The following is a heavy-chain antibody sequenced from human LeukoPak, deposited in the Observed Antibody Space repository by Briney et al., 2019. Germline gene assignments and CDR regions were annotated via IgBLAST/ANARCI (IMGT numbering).Heavy chain of an antibody. Sequence: GGSLRLSCAASGFTFSSYSMNWVRQAPGKGLEWVSSISRSSSYIYYADSVKGRFTISRDNAKNSLYLQMNSLRAEDTAVYYCARELAVAGGLDYWGQGTLVTVSS. CDR3: ARELAVAGGLDY. V-gene: IGHV3-21*01. CDR1: GFTFSSYS. CDR2: ISRSSSYI. D-gene: IGHD6-19*01. J-gene: IGHJ4*02.